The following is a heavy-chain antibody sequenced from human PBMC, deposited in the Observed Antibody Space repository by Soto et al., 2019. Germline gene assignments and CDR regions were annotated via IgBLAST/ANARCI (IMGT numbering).Heavy chain of an antibody. CDR3: AKVSRKGSAIDFDY. Sequence: QVQLVQSGAELKKPGASVKVSCKAAGYTFSNYDMNWVRQATGQGPEWIGWVNPNNGDTGYAQQFQGRVTLTTDISITTAYMELTSLRSEDTAIYYCAKVSRKGSAIDFDYWGQGTLITVSS. V-gene: IGHV1-8*01. J-gene: IGHJ4*02. CDR2: VNPNNGDT. D-gene: IGHD3-10*01. CDR1: GYTFSNYD.